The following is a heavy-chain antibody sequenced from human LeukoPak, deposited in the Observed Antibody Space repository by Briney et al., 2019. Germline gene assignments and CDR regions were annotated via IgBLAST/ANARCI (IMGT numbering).Heavy chain of an antibody. CDR2: ISAYNGNT. Sequence: GASVKVSCKASGYTFTSYGISWVRQAPGQGLEWMGWISAYNGNTNYAQKFQGRVTMTEDTSTDTAYMELSSLRSEDTAVYYCATWGDYGGYYYGMDVWGQGTTVTVSS. CDR1: GYTFTSYG. V-gene: IGHV1-18*01. J-gene: IGHJ6*02. CDR3: ATWGDYGGYYYGMDV. D-gene: IGHD4-23*01.